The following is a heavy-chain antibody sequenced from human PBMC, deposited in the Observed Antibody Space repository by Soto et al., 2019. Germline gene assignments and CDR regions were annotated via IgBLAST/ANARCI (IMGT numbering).Heavy chain of an antibody. CDR2: IYWDDDK. Sequence: QITLKASGPTLVKPTQTLTLTCTFSGFSVSTSGVGVGWIRQPPGKALEWLALIYWDDDKRYSPSLKSRLTITKDTSKNQVVLTMTNMDPVDTATYYCAYGDYVGNWFDPWGQRTLVTVSS. CDR1: GFSVSTSGVG. J-gene: IGHJ5*02. CDR3: AYGDYVGNWFDP. D-gene: IGHD4-17*01. V-gene: IGHV2-5*02.